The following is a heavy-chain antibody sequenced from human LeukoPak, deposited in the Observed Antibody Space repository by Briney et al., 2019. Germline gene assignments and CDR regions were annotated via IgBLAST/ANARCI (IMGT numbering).Heavy chain of an antibody. J-gene: IGHJ4*02. CDR3: ARGNTGVTG. D-gene: IGHD2-21*02. V-gene: IGHV1-8*02. CDR2: MNPHSGGT. CDR1: GGTFSSYA. Sequence: ASVKVSCKASGGTFSSYAISWVRQAPGQGLEWLGWMNPHSGGTGFAQKFQGRVTMTRDTSITTAYMELSSLRSEDTAVYYCARGNTGVTGWGQGTLVTVSS.